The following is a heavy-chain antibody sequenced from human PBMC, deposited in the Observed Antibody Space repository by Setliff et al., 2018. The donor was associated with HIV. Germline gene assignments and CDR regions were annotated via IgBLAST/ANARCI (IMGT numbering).Heavy chain of an antibody. CDR3: ATKLYCTNGVCLDAFDI. Sequence: ASVKVSCKASGYTFTGYYVHWVRQAPGQGLEWMGRNIPNSGGTNYAQKFQGRVTMTRDTSISTAYMELTRPRSDDTAVYYCATKLYCTNGVCLDAFDIWGQGTMVTVSS. D-gene: IGHD2-8*01. V-gene: IGHV1-2*06. CDR2: NIPNSGGT. CDR1: GYTFTGYY. J-gene: IGHJ3*02.